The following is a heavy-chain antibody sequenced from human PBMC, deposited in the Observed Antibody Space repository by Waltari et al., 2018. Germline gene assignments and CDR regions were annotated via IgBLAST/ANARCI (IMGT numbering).Heavy chain of an antibody. V-gene: IGHV3-48*03. CDR1: GLTFSSYG. J-gene: IGHJ4*02. CDR3: ARRFDS. Sequence: EVQLVESGGGWVQPGGSMRLSCASSGLTFSSYGRNWVRQEPVSVLGCISYSSGSCTTIYHADSVKGRFTISRDDAENSLYLQMNSLRAEDTALYYCARRFDSWGQGTRVTVSS. CDR2: SSGSCTTI.